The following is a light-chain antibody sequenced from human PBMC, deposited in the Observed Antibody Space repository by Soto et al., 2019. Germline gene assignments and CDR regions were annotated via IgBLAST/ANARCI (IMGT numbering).Light chain of an antibody. CDR1: QSVGTY. J-gene: IGKJ1*01. Sequence: DIVLTQSPGTLSWSPGERATLSCRASQSVGTYLAWYRQKPGQAPRLLIYTTSNRATDIPDRFSGSGSGTDFTLTISRLEPEDFAVYYCQHYGSSPWTFGQGTKVEIK. CDR3: QHYGSSPWT. V-gene: IGKV3-20*01. CDR2: TTS.